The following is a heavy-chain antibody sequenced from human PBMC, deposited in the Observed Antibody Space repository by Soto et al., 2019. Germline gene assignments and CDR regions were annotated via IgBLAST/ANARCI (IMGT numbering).Heavy chain of an antibody. CDR2: IKNDGSST. V-gene: IGHV3-74*01. D-gene: IGHD1-1*01. CDR3: ARDRADMVTDDHPMFDL. CDR1: GFSFSDHW. J-gene: IGHJ5*02. Sequence: EVQLVESGGGLVQPGGSLRLSCTASGFSFSDHWMHWVRQAPGKGPVWVSRIKNDGSSTKYADFVKGRFTISRDNAKNTLYLQLNSLGAEDTAVYYCARDRADMVTDDHPMFDLWGQGALVTVSS.